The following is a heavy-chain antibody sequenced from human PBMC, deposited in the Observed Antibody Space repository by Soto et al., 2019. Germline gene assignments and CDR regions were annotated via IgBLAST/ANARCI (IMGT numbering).Heavy chain of an antibody. D-gene: IGHD2-2*01. J-gene: IGHJ4*02. V-gene: IGHV3-49*03. CDR2: IRSKDFGGTR. Sequence: PGGSLRLSCTASGFSFGDYALSWFRQAPGKGLELVGFIRSKDFGGTREYAASVKGRFTISRNDSKSIAYLQMNSLKTEDTAVYFCARVSCTSSNCLYYFDYWGQGTLVTVS. CDR3: ARVSCTSSNCLYYFDY. CDR1: GFSFGDYA.